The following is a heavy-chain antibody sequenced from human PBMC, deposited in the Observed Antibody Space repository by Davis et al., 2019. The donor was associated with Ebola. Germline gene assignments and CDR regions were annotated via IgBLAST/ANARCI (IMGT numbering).Heavy chain of an antibody. CDR1: GFTFSAYS. CDR3: ARSVTQSYYYAMDV. CDR2: ISDDGTDR. J-gene: IGHJ6*02. D-gene: IGHD2-21*02. V-gene: IGHV3-30*01. Sequence: GGSLRLSCKVSGFTFSAYSMFWVRQSPSKGLDWVALISDDGTDRRYAASVKGRFTISRDNSKNMMFLEMNILRPEDTALYFCARSVTQSYYYAMDVWGQGTPVTVAS.